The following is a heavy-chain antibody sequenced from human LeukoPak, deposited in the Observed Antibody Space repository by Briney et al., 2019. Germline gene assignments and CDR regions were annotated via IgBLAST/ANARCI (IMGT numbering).Heavy chain of an antibody. CDR2: IYYSGST. CDR1: GGSISSSSYY. Sequence: PSETLSLTCTVSGGSISSSSYYWGWIRQPPGKGLEWIGSIYYSGSTYYNPSLKSRVTISVDTSKNQFSLKLSSVTAADTAMYYCASGYSYGYFDYWGQGTLVTVSS. D-gene: IGHD5-18*01. CDR3: ASGYSYGYFDY. V-gene: IGHV4-39*07. J-gene: IGHJ4*02.